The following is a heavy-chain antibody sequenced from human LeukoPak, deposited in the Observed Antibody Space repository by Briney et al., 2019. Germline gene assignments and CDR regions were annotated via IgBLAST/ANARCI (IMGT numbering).Heavy chain of an antibody. CDR3: ARHFPGYYDSSGYYLHSNAFDI. Sequence: SETLSLTCAVYGGSFSGYYWSWIRQPPGKGLEWIEEINHSGSTNYNPSLKSRVTISVDTSKNQFSLKLSSVTAADTAVYYCARHFPGYYDSSGYYLHSNAFDIWGQGTMVTVSS. CDR2: INHSGST. CDR1: GGSFSGYY. V-gene: IGHV4-34*01. D-gene: IGHD3-22*01. J-gene: IGHJ3*02.